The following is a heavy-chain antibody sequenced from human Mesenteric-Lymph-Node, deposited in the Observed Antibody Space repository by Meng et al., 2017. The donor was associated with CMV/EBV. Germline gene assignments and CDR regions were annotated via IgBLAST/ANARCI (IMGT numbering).Heavy chain of an antibody. Sequence: GGSLRLSCAASGFTFSSYALSRVRQVPGKGLEWVSSISASDYTYYAESVKGRFALSRDNSKNTLLLQMNSLRVEDTAVYYCVVASDGTFPFDYWGQGTLVTVSS. CDR3: VVASDGTFPFDY. CDR2: ISASDYT. D-gene: IGHD6-13*01. J-gene: IGHJ4*02. CDR1: GFTFSSYA. V-gene: IGHV3-23*01.